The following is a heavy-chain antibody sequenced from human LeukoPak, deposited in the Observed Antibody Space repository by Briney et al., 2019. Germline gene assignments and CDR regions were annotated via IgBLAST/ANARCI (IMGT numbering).Heavy chain of an antibody. CDR2: IYPADSET. CDR1: GYSFTNYW. CDR3: ARGGKWELGSFDY. Sequence: GESLKISCQGFGYSFTNYWIGWVRQMPGKGLEWMGIIYPADSETAYGPSFEGHVTISADKSISTAYLQWSSLKASDTAMYYCARGGKWELGSFDYWGQGTLVTVSS. J-gene: IGHJ4*02. V-gene: IGHV5-51*01. D-gene: IGHD1-26*01.